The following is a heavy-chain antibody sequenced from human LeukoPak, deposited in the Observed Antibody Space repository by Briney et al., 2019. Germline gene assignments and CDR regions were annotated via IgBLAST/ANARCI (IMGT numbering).Heavy chain of an antibody. CDR3: TTVMAADFDY. D-gene: IGHD5-24*01. CDR1: GFTFSNAW. CDR2: IKSKTDGGTT. Sequence: GGSLRLSCAASGFTFSNAWMSWVRQAPGKGLEWGGRIKSKTDGGTTDYAAPVKGRFTISRDDSKNTLYLQMNSLKTEDTAVYYCTTVMAADFDYWGQGTLVTVSS. J-gene: IGHJ4*02. V-gene: IGHV3-15*01.